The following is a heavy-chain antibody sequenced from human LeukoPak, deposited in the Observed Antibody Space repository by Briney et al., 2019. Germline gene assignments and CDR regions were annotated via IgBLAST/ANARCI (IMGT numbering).Heavy chain of an antibody. D-gene: IGHD3-10*01. CDR2: ISAYNGNT. Sequence: ASVKVSCKASGYTFTSYGISWVRQAPGQGLEWMGWISAYNGNTNYAQKLQGRVTTTTDTSTSTAYMELRSLRSVDTAVYYCARDRSTVRGVINYWGQGTLVTVSS. V-gene: IGHV1-18*01. J-gene: IGHJ4*02. CDR1: GYTFTSYG. CDR3: ARDRSTVRGVINY.